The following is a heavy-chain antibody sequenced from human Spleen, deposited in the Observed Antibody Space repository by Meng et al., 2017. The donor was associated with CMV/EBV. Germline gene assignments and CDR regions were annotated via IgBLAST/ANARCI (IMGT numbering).Heavy chain of an antibody. D-gene: IGHD2-15*01. Sequence: ETLSLTCAASGFTFSSYAMSWVRQAPGKGLEWVSAISGSGGSTYYADSVKGQFTISRDNSKNTLYLQMNSLRAEDTAVYYCAKEGLLSDAFDIWGQGTMVTVSS. V-gene: IGHV3-23*01. J-gene: IGHJ3*02. CDR2: ISGSGGST. CDR3: AKEGLLSDAFDI. CDR1: GFTFSSYA.